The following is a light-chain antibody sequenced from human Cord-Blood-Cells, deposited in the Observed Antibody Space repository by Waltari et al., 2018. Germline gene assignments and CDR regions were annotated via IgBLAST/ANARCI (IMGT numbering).Light chain of an antibody. V-gene: IGKV3-15*01. J-gene: IGKJ3*01. CDR3: QQYNNWPPSFT. CDR2: GVS. Sequence: EIVMTQSPATLSVSPGERATLSCRASQSISSNLAWYQQKPGQAPRLLIYGVSTRATDIPARFSGSGSGTQFTLTISSMQSEDFAVYYCQQYNNWPPSFTVGPGTKVEIK. CDR1: QSISSN.